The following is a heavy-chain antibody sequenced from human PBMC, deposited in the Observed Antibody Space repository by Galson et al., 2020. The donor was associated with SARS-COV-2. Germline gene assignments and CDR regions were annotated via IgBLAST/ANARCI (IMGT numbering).Heavy chain of an antibody. CDR1: GHTLTELS. D-gene: IGHD3-22*01. CDR3: ATWGVVVITDALDI. V-gene: IGHV1-24*01. J-gene: IGHJ3*02. CDR2: FDPQDGET. Sequence: ASVKVSCKLSGHTLTELSMHWVRQAPGKGLEWLGSFDPQDGETIYAQKFQGRVTMTEDTSTETAYLELSSLRSDDTAVYYCATWGVVVITDALDIWGQGTMVTVSS.